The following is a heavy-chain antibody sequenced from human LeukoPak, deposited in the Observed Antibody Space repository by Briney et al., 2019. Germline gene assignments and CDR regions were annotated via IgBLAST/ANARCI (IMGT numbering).Heavy chain of an antibody. Sequence: SETLSLTCTVSGGSISSSSYYWGWIRQPPGKGLEWIGSIYYSGSTYYNPSLKSRVTISVDTSKNQFSLKLSSVTAADTAVYYCARRSYYYDSSGHRGKGAFDIWGQGTMVTVSS. J-gene: IGHJ3*02. CDR2: IYYSGST. D-gene: IGHD3-22*01. CDR1: GGSISSSSYY. CDR3: ARRSYYYDSSGHRGKGAFDI. V-gene: IGHV4-39*01.